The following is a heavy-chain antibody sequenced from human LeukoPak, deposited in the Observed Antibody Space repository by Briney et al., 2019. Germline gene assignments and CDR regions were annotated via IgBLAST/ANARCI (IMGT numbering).Heavy chain of an antibody. V-gene: IGHV1-2*06. CDR1: GYTFTGYY. J-gene: IGHJ4*02. CDR2: INPNSGGT. D-gene: IGHD6-19*01. CDR3: ARDLRIAVGRVALCDY. Sequence: EASVKVSCKASGYTFTGYYMHWVRQAPGQGLEWMGRINPNSGGTNYAQKFQGRVTMTRDTSISTAYMGLSRLRSDDTAVYYCARDLRIAVGRVALCDYWGQGTLVTVSS.